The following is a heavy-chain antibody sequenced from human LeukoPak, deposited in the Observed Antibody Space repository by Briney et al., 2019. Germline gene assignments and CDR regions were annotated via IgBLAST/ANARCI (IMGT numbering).Heavy chain of an antibody. CDR3: ARGGDFWSGYKTHEYGLDV. D-gene: IGHD3-3*01. CDR2: IPYDGSKK. CDR1: GFTFSSYA. V-gene: IGHV3-30-3*01. J-gene: IGHJ6*02. Sequence: GRSLRLFCAASGFTFSSYAMHWVRQAPGKGLEWVAVIPYDGSKKYHADSVKGRFTISRDNSNKMQYLEMDSLRADDTAVYYCARGGDFWSGYKTHEYGLDVWGQGTTVTVSS.